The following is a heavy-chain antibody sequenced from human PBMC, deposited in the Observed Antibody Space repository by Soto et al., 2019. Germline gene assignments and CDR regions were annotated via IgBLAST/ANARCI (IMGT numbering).Heavy chain of an antibody. CDR3: AKDPSDPGHYSGYVV. CDR1: GFTFSSYA. J-gene: IGHJ4*02. Sequence: EVQLLESGGGLVQPGGSLRLSCAASGFTFSSYAMSWVRQAPGKGLEWVSAISGSGGSTYYADSVKGRFTISRDNSKNALYLQMNSLRAEDTAVYYCAKDPSDPGHYSGYVVWGQGTLVTVSS. CDR2: ISGSGGST. D-gene: IGHD5-12*01. V-gene: IGHV3-23*01.